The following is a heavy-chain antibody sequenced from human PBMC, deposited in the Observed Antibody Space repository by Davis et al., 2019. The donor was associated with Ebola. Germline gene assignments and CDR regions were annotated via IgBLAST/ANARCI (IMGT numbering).Heavy chain of an antibody. Sequence: GESLKISCTTSGFSFSDAWLTWVRKAPGKGLEWVGRIKAKADGGTADYASPVRGRFFISRDDLKKTLWLQMNSLNREDTAVYYCTTGDYWSGFPPLDYWGQGTLVTVSA. CDR1: GFSFSDAW. D-gene: IGHD3-3*01. V-gene: IGHV3-15*01. CDR3: TTGDYWSGFPPLDY. CDR2: IKAKADGGTA. J-gene: IGHJ4*02.